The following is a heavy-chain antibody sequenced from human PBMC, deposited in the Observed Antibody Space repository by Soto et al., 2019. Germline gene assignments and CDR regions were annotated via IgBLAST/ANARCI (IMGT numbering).Heavy chain of an antibody. CDR2: INHSGST. Sequence: QVQLQQWGAGLLKPSETLSLTCAVYGGSFSGYYWSWIRQPPGKGLEWIGEINHSGSTNYNPSLKSRVTISVDTSKNQFSLKLSSVTAADTAVSYCARAGLFLHNWFDPWGQGTLVTVSS. CDR1: GGSFSGYY. J-gene: IGHJ5*02. CDR3: ARAGLFLHNWFDP. V-gene: IGHV4-34*01. D-gene: IGHD4-4*01.